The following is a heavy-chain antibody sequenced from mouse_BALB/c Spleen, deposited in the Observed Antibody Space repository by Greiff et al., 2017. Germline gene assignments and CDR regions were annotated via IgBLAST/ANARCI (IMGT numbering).Heavy chain of an antibody. CDR3: AREDYGYVGYFDY. CDR2: IDPANGNT. D-gene: IGHD1-2*01. CDR1: GFNIKDTY. V-gene: IGHV14-3*02. Sequence: VQLQQSGAELVKPGASVKLSCTASGFNIKDTYMPWVKQRPEQGLEWIGRIDPANGNTKYDPKFQGKATITADTSSNTAYLQLSSLTSEDTAVYYCAREDYGYVGYFDYWGQGTTLTVSS. J-gene: IGHJ2*01.